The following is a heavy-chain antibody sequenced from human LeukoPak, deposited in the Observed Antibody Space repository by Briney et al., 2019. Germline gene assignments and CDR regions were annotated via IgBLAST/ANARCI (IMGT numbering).Heavy chain of an antibody. Sequence: GGSLRLSCAASGFTFSSYAMSWVRQAPGKGLEWVSAISGSGGSTYYADSVKGRFTISRDNSKNTLYLQMNSLRAEDTAVYYCAKAHYYDCSGYYYNFDYWGQGTLVTVSS. CDR1: GFTFSSYA. J-gene: IGHJ4*02. D-gene: IGHD3-22*01. V-gene: IGHV3-23*01. CDR2: ISGSGGST. CDR3: AKAHYYDCSGYYYNFDY.